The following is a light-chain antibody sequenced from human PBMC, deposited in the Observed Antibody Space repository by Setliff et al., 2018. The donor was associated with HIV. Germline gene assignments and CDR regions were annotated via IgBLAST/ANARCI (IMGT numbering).Light chain of an antibody. CDR3: SSYTSSSTDV. CDR1: SSDVGSYNL. CDR2: EGS. V-gene: IGLV2-14*02. J-gene: IGLJ1*01. Sequence: QSTLTQPVSVSGSPGQSITISCTGTSSDVGSYNLVSWYKQHPGKVPKLMIYEGSTRPSGVSNRFSGSKSGNTASLTISGLQTEDEADYYCSSYTSSSTDVFGTGTKVTVL.